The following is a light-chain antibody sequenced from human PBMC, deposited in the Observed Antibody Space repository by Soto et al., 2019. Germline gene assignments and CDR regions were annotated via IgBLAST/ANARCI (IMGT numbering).Light chain of an antibody. CDR3: QQYKNWRT. CDR2: DAS. CDR1: QRIDTN. Sequence: EIVMTQSPPTLSVSPGEGATLSCRASQRIDTNLAWYQQKPGQAPRLLIYDASTRATGIPARISGSGSGTEFTLTISSLQSEDFAVYYCQQYKNWRTFGQGTKVDIK. J-gene: IGKJ1*01. V-gene: IGKV3-15*01.